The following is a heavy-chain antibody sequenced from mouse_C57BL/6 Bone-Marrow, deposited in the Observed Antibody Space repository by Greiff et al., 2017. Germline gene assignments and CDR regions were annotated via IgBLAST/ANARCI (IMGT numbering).Heavy chain of an antibody. J-gene: IGHJ3*01. V-gene: IGHV1-64*01. CDR1: GYTFTSYW. CDR3: ARSYYSNSWFAY. D-gene: IGHD2-5*01. Sequence: QVQLQQPGAELVKPGASVKLSCKASGYTFTSYWMHWVKQRPGQGLEWIGMIHPNSGSTNYNEKFKSKATLTVDKSSSTAYMPLSSLTSEDSAVYYCARSYYSNSWFAYWGQGTLVTVSA. CDR2: IHPNSGST.